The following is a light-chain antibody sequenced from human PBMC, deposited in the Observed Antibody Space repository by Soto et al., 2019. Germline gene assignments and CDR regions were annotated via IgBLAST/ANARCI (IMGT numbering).Light chain of an antibody. Sequence: DIQLTQSLSTLLASLGERFTITCRASQVFISWLAWYQQKPGKTPKVLIYKASSLESGVPSRFSGSGSGTEFTLTISSLQPDDFATYYCQQYNSYPWTFGQGTKVEIK. CDR2: KAS. CDR3: QQYNSYPWT. J-gene: IGKJ1*01. V-gene: IGKV1-5*03. CDR1: QVFISW.